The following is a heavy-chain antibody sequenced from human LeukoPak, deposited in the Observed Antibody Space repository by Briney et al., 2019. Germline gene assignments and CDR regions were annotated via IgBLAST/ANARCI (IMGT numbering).Heavy chain of an antibody. J-gene: IGHJ4*02. D-gene: IGHD3-16*02. CDR1: GGSISSNNHY. Sequence: PSETLSLTCTVSGGSISSNNHYWGWTRQPPGKGLEWIGMIYYSGTTYYNPSLKSRVTISVDISRNQFSLKLSSVTAADTAIYYCARYYDYIWGTHRSYYFDYWGQGTLVTVSS. CDR2: IYYSGTT. V-gene: IGHV4-39*01. CDR3: ARYYDYIWGTHRSYYFDY.